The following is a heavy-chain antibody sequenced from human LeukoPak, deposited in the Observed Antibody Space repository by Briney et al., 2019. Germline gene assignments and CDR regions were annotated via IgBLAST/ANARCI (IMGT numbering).Heavy chain of an antibody. CDR3: AKPYCSGSGSSLFDY. CDR2: ISDSGGWT. Sequence: GGSLRLSCAASGFTFSSYAMSWVRQAPGKGLEWVSTISDSGGWTYSGDSAKGRFTISRDNSKNTLYLQMNSLRAEDTAVYYCAKPYCSGSGSSLFDYWGQGTLVTVSS. V-gene: IGHV3-23*01. D-gene: IGHD3-10*01. CDR1: GFTFSSYA. J-gene: IGHJ4*02.